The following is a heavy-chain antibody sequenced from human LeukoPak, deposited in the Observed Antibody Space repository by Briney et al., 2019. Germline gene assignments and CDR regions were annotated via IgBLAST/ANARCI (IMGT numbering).Heavy chain of an antibody. CDR1: GFTFSSYA. V-gene: IGHV3-21*01. D-gene: IGHD3-16*01. CDR2: ISSSSDYI. Sequence: PGGPLRLSCAASGFTFSSYAMSWVRQAPGKGLEWVSFISSSSDYIYYADSLKGRFTISRDNAKNSVYLQMNSLGADDTAVYYCASGGTYVLDYWGQGTLVTVSA. J-gene: IGHJ4*02. CDR3: ASGGTYVLDY.